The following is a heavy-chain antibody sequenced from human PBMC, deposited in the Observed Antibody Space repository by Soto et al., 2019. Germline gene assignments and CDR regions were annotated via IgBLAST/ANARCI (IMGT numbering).Heavy chain of an antibody. D-gene: IGHD3-9*01. CDR2: IYYSGST. Sequence: QLQLQESGPGLVKPSETLSLTCTVSGGSVSSGSYYWSWIRQPPGKGLEWIGSIYYSGSTYSNPSLRTRVNISVDTSNNRFSLKLSSVTAADTAVYYCARQVFQNSDEIFLGRFDLWGQGTLVSVSS. CDR1: GGSVSSGSYY. V-gene: IGHV4-39*01. CDR3: ARQVFQNSDEIFLGRFDL. J-gene: IGHJ5*02.